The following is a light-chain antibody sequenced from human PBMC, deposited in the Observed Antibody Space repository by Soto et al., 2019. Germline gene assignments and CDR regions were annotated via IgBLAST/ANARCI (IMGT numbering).Light chain of an antibody. J-gene: IGKJ1*01. V-gene: IGKV1-5*01. Sequence: DIQMTQSPSTLSASVGDRVTITCRASQSISSWLAWYQQKPGKAPKLIIYDASSLESGVPSRFSGSGSGTEFTLTISSLQPEDFATYYCQQYNSQWTLGQGTKVDIK. CDR3: QQYNSQWT. CDR1: QSISSW. CDR2: DAS.